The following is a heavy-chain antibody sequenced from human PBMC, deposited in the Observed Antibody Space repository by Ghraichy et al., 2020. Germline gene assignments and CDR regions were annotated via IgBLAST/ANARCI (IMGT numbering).Heavy chain of an antibody. Sequence: SETLSLTCTVSGDSISNYYWTWIRQPPGKGLEWIGYVYFTGSTKYNPSLKSRVTISMDTSKNQFSLRLSSVTAADTAFYYCARFCFGGRFPDYWGQGTLVTVSS. CDR1: GDSISNYY. D-gene: IGHD2-15*01. CDR2: VYFTGST. V-gene: IGHV4-59*01. J-gene: IGHJ4*02. CDR3: ARFCFGGRFPDY.